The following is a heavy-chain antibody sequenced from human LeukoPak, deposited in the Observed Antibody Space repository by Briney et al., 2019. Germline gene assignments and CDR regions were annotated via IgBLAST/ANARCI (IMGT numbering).Heavy chain of an antibody. CDR2: ISGSGGST. Sequence: SGGSLRLSCAASGFIFNNYAMSWVRQAPGKGLEWVSAISGSGGSTYYADSVKGRFTISRDNPRNTLDLQMNSLRVEDTAVYYCARGSSSWYVDWGQGTRVTVSS. D-gene: IGHD6-13*01. V-gene: IGHV3-23*01. J-gene: IGHJ4*02. CDR1: GFIFNNYA. CDR3: ARGSSSWYVD.